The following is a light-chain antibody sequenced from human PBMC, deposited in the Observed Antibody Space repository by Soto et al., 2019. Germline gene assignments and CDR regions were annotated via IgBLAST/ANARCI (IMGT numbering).Light chain of an antibody. CDR2: GTS. CDR1: ETISSNH. CDR3: QQYVSWT. V-gene: IGKV3-20*01. Sequence: EIVLTQSPGTLSVSPGERATLSCRASETISSNHLAWYQQKPGQAPSLLIYGTSSRATGIPDRFSGSGSGTDFTLTICRLEPEDSAIYYCQQYVSWTFGQGTKVEIK. J-gene: IGKJ1*01.